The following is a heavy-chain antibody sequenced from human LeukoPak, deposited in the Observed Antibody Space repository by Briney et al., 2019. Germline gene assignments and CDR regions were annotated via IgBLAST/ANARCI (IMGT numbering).Heavy chain of an antibody. CDR2: INHSGST. CDR1: GGSFSGYY. V-gene: IGHV4-34*01. J-gene: IGHJ4*02. CDR3: ARSLPYYDSSGYYTDY. D-gene: IGHD3-22*01. Sequence: SETLSLTCAVYGGSFSGYYWSWIRQPPGKGLEWIGEINHSGSTNYNPSLKSRVTISVDTSKNQFSPKLSPVTAADTAVYYCARSLPYYDSSGYYTDYWGQGTLVTVSS.